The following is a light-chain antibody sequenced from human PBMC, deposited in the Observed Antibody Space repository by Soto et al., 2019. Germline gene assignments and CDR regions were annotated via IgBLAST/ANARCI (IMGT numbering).Light chain of an antibody. V-gene: IGKV3-20*01. J-gene: IGKJ2*01. Sequence: EIVLTQSPGTLSLSPGERATLSCRVSQSVSSRYLAWYQQKPGQAPRLLIYDASSRATAIPDRFSGSGSGTDFTLTISGLEPEDFAVYYCQQYGSSSYTFGQGTKLEIK. CDR2: DAS. CDR3: QQYGSSSYT. CDR1: QSVSSRY.